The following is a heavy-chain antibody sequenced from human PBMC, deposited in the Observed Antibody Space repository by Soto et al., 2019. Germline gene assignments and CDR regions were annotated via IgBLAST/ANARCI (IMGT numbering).Heavy chain of an antibody. D-gene: IGHD6-13*01. V-gene: IGHV3-15*01. CDR3: TSSGYSSSWYGGGGREDYYYYGMDV. J-gene: IGHJ6*02. CDR2: IKSKTDGGTT. Sequence: WVRQAPGKGLEWVGRIKSKTDGGTTDYAAPVKGRFTISRDDSKNTLYLQMNSPKTEDTAVYYCTSSGYSSSWYGGGGREDYYYYGMDVWGQGTTVTVSS.